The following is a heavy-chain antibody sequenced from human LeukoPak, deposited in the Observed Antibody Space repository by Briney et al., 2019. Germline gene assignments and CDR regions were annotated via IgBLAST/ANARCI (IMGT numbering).Heavy chain of an antibody. CDR1: GYTFTSYG. CDR3: ARDGGWSYYGLGSYYIGY. D-gene: IGHD3-10*01. J-gene: IGHJ4*02. Sequence: ASVKVSCKASGYTFTSYGISWVRQAPGQGLEWMGWISAYNGNTNYAQKLQGRVTMTTDTSTSTAYMELRSLRSDDTAVYYCARDGGWSYYGLGSYYIGYWGQGTLVTVSS. V-gene: IGHV1-18*01. CDR2: ISAYNGNT.